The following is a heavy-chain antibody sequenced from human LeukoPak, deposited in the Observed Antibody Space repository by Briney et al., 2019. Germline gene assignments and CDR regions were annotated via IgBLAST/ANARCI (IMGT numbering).Heavy chain of an antibody. Sequence: SETLSLTCTVSGGSISSSSYSWGWIRQPPGKGLEWIASIYYSGSTYYNPSRKSRVTISVDTSKNQFSLRLSSVTAADTAAYYCARHVPPYCYDSSGSNFDYWGQGTLVTVSS. J-gene: IGHJ4*02. D-gene: IGHD3-22*01. CDR2: IYYSGST. CDR3: ARHVPPYCYDSSGSNFDY. V-gene: IGHV4-39*01. CDR1: GGSISSSSYS.